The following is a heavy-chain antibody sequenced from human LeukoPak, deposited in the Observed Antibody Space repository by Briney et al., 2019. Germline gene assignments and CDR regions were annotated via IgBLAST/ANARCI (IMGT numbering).Heavy chain of an antibody. CDR3: ASHYGSGSFYSPFDY. V-gene: IGHV4-59*01. J-gene: IGHJ4*02. Sequence: SETLSLTCTVSGGSISSYYWSWIRQPPGKGLEWIGYIYYSGSTNYNPSLKSRVTISLDTSKNQFSLKLNSVTAADTAVYYCASHYGSGSFYSPFDYWGQGTLDTVSS. D-gene: IGHD3-10*01. CDR2: IYYSGST. CDR1: GGSISSYY.